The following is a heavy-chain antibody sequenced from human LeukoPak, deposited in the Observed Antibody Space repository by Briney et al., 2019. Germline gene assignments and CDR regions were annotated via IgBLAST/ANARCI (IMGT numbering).Heavy chain of an antibody. J-gene: IGHJ6*02. V-gene: IGHV4-4*07. CDR3: ARDLIAAAGTQAYYYGTDV. CDR1: GGSISSYY. Sequence: PSETLSLTCTVSGGSISSYYWTWIRQPAGKGLEWFGHIYTNGSTNYNPSLKSRVTMSVDMSKNQFSLKLNSVTAADTAVYYCARDLIAAAGTQAYYYGTDVWGQGTTVTVSS. D-gene: IGHD6-13*01. CDR2: IYTNGST.